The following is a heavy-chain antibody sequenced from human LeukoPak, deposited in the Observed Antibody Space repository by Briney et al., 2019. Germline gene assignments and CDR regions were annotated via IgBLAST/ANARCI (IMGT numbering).Heavy chain of an antibody. CDR2: IYYSGST. Sequence: SETLSLTCAVSGYSISSGYYWGWIRQPPGKGLEWIGSIYYSGSTYYNPSLKSRVTISVDTSKNQFSLKLSSVTAADTAVYYCARQRRIVVVTAIRWFDPWGQGTLVTVSS. CDR1: GYSISSGYY. CDR3: ARQRRIVVVTAIRWFDP. D-gene: IGHD2-21*02. V-gene: IGHV4-38-2*01. J-gene: IGHJ5*02.